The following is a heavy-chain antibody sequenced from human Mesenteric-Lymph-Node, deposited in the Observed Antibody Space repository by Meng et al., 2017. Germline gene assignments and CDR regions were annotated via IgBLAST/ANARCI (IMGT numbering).Heavy chain of an antibody. CDR3: ARSGYSSSWYFVY. CDR2: IKQDGSEK. CDR1: GFTFSSYW. D-gene: IGHD6-13*01. Sequence: GESLKISCAASGFTFSSYWMSWVRQAPGKGLEWVANIKQDGSEKYYVDSVKGRFTISRDNAKNSLYLQMNNLRAEDTAVYYCARSGYSSSWYFVYWGQGTLVTVSS. J-gene: IGHJ4*02. V-gene: IGHV3-7*01.